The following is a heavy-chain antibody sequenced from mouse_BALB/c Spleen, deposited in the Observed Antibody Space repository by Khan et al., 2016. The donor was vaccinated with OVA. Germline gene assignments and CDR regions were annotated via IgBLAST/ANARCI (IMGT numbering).Heavy chain of an antibody. Sequence: VQLKQSGPELVKPGASVKISCRASGYTFTDYIMDWVKQSHGKSLEWIGYIYPNNGDTGYNQKFKTKATLTVDNASSTAYMELRSLTYEDSAVYYCARSGYGSYAYWGQGTLVTVSA. CDR1: GYTFTDYI. J-gene: IGHJ3*01. CDR2: IYPNNGDT. V-gene: IGHV1S29*02. CDR3: ARSGYGSYAY. D-gene: IGHD1-2*01.